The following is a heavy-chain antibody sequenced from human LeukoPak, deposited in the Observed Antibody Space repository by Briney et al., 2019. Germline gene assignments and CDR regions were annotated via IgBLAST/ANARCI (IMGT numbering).Heavy chain of an antibody. J-gene: IGHJ4*02. CDR1: GGSFSGYY. V-gene: IGHV4-34*01. CDR3: ARGSSGWFDY. CDR2: INHSGST. D-gene: IGHD6-19*01. Sequence: NPSETLSLTCAVYGGSFSGYYWSWIRQPPGKGLEWIGEINHSGSTNYNPSLKSRVTISVDTSKNQFSLKLSSVTAADTAVYYCARGSSGWFDYWGQGTLVTVSS.